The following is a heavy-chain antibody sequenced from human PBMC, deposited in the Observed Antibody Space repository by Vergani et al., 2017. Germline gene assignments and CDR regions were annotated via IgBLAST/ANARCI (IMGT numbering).Heavy chain of an antibody. Sequence: EVQLVESGGGLVQPGGSLRLSCAVSVFTFNNYDMHLVRQLPGKSLEGVSAIGTAGDTYYRDSVQGRFTISRENAKNSFFHQLNSLRDGDTAVYFCARGGSAIFTMAYMDVWGTGAAVTVSS. CDR1: VFTFNNYD. CDR3: ARGGSAIFTMAYMDV. D-gene: IGHD3-3*01. J-gene: IGHJ6*03. CDR2: IGTAGDT. V-gene: IGHV3-13*01.